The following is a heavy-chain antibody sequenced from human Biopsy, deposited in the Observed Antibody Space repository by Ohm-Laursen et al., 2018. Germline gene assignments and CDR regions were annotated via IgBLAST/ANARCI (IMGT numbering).Heavy chain of an antibody. CDR3: TKDRRAVAGYDAFDI. Sequence: RSLRLSCTASGFTFDDYAMHWVRQAPGKGLEWVSGISWNSGSIGYADSVKGRFTISRGNAKNSLYLQMNSLRAEDTALYYCTKDRRAVAGYDAFDIWGQGTMVTVSS. V-gene: IGHV3-9*01. CDR1: GFTFDDYA. J-gene: IGHJ3*02. CDR2: ISWNSGSI. D-gene: IGHD6-19*01.